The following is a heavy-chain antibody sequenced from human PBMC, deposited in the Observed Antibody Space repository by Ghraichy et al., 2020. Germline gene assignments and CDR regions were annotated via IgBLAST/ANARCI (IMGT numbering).Heavy chain of an antibody. V-gene: IGHV4-38-2*02. D-gene: IGHD4-17*01. Sequence: SPTLSLTCTVSGFSITRSSYWGLLRSPPGKGLEWIGNIYHNGNTYYHPFLRSRVTMSVDTAKNQFSLTLNSVTAADTAVYYCGRADTVTTEYDSWRPGTLVPVAS. CDR2: IYHNGNT. CDR1: GFSITRSSY. CDR3: GRADTVTTEYDS. J-gene: IGHJ4*02.